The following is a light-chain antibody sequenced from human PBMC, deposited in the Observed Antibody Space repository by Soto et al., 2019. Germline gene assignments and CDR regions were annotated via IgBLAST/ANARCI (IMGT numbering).Light chain of an antibody. Sequence: QSALTQPASVSGSPGQSITISCTGTSSDVGAYNYVSWYRQDAGKAPKLMIYDVSNRPSGVSDRFSGSKSGNTASLPISGLQADDEADYYCCAYTTSSTVLFGGGTKVTVL. CDR2: DVS. CDR3: CAYTTSSTVL. V-gene: IGLV2-14*01. CDR1: SSDVGAYNY. J-gene: IGLJ3*02.